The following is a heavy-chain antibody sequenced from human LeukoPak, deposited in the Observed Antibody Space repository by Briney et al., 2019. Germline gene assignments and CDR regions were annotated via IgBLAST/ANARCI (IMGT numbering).Heavy chain of an antibody. J-gene: IGHJ5*02. CDR2: IYTSGST. CDR3: AREFGDYGDYRGWFDP. Sequence: SQTLSLTCTVSGGSISSGSYYWSWIRQPAGKGLEWIGRIYTSGSTNYNPSLKSRVTISVDTSKNQFSLKLSSVTAADTAVYYCAREFGDYGDYRGWFDPWGQGTLVTVSS. D-gene: IGHD4-17*01. V-gene: IGHV4-61*02. CDR1: GGSISSGSYY.